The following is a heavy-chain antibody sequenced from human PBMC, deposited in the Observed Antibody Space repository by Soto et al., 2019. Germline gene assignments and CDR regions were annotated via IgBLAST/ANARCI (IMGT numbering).Heavy chain of an antibody. J-gene: IGHJ3*02. CDR3: ASSDCTNGVCYDGALDI. Sequence: LRLSCAASGFTFSSYSMNWVRQAPGKGLEWVSSISSSSSYIYYADSVKGRFTISRDNAKNSLYLQMNSLRAEDTAVYYCASSDCTNGVCYDGALDIWGQGTMVTVSS. D-gene: IGHD2-8*01. V-gene: IGHV3-21*01. CDR2: ISSSSSYI. CDR1: GFTFSSYS.